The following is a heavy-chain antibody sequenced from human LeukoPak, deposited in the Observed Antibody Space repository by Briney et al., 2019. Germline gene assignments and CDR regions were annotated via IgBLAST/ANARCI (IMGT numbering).Heavy chain of an antibody. Sequence: ASVKVSCKASGYTFTSYDINWVRQATGQGLEWMGWMNPNSGNTGYAQKFQGRVTMTRNTSISTAYMELSSLRSEDTAVYYCARGLIAAAGYYFDYWGQGTLGTVSS. CDR2: MNPNSGNT. CDR1: GYTFTSYD. J-gene: IGHJ4*02. V-gene: IGHV1-8*01. CDR3: ARGLIAAAGYYFDY. D-gene: IGHD6-13*01.